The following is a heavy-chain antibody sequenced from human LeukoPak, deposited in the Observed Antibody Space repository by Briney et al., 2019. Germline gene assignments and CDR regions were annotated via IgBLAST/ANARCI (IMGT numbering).Heavy chain of an antibody. CDR1: GYTFTRYD. V-gene: IGHV1-8*01. Sequence: ASVKVSCKASGYTFTRYDINWVRQATGQGLEWMGWMNPNSGNTGYAQKFQGRVTMTRNTPISTAYMELSSLRSEDTAVYYCARGRDGYNYYYYYYMDVWGKGTTVTVSS. CDR2: MNPNSGNT. J-gene: IGHJ6*03. CDR3: ARGRDGYNYYYYYYMDV. D-gene: IGHD5-24*01.